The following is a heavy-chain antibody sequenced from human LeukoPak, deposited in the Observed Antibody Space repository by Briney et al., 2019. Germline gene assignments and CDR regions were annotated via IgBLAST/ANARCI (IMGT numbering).Heavy chain of an antibody. CDR1: GLTVSSYG. D-gene: IGHD3-10*01. CDR2: IIGSAVNT. J-gene: IGHJ4*02. CDR3: AKYTSGTSYRGLDQ. V-gene: IGHV3-23*01. Sequence: GSLRLSCGASGLTVSSYGMSWVRQAPGKGLEWVSTIIGSAVNTYYADSVKGRFTISRDDSKNTVYLQMNSLRAEDTAVYSCAKYTSGTSYRGLDQWGQGTLVTVSS.